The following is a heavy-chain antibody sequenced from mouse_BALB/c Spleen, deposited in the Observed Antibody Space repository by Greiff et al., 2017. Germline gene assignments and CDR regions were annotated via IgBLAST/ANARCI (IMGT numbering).Heavy chain of an antibody. J-gene: IGHJ3*01. CDR3: TRSGSRYGNGAY. CDR1: GYTFTSYY. Sequence: QVQLQQPGAELVKPGASVKLSCKASGYTFTSYYMYWVKQRPGQGLEWIGEINPSNGGTNFNEKFKSKARLTVDNSSSTAYMQLSSLTSEDSAVYYCTRSGSRYGNGAYWGQGTLVTVSA. CDR2: INPSNGGT. V-gene: IGHV1S81*02. D-gene: IGHD2-1*01.